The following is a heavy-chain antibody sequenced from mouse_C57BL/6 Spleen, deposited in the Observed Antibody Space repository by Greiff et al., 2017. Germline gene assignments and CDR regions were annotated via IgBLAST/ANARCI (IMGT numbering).Heavy chain of an antibody. CDR2: INPSNGGT. D-gene: IGHD2-4*01. J-gene: IGHJ4*01. CDR1: GYTFTSYW. V-gene: IGHV1-53*01. Sequence: QVQLQQSGTELVKPGASVKLSCKASGYTFTSYWMHWVKQRPGQGLEWIGNINPSNGGTNYNEKFKSKATLTVDKSSSTAYMQLSSLTSEDSAVYYCARKDDYDGYYYAMDYWGQGTSVTVSS. CDR3: ARKDDYDGYYYAMDY.